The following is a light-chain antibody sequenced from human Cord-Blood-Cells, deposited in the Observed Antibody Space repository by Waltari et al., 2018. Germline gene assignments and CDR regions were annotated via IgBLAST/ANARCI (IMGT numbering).Light chain of an antibody. J-gene: IGKJ4*01. Sequence: TVLTQYPGTLSLSAGERATLSCRASQSVSSSYLARYQQKPGQAPRLLIYGASSRATGIPDRFSGSGSGTDFTLTISRLEPEDFAVYYCQQYGSSPLTFGGGTKVEIK. V-gene: IGKV3-20*01. CDR3: QQYGSSPLT. CDR1: QSVSSSY. CDR2: GAS.